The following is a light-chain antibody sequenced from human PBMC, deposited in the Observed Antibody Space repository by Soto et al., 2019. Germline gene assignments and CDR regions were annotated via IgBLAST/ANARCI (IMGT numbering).Light chain of an antibody. V-gene: IGKV4-1*01. Sequence: DIVMTQSPDSLAVSLGERATINCKSSQSILYSSNNKNYLAWYQQKPGQPPKLLIYWASTRDSGVPDRFIGSGSGTDFTLTISSLQAEDVAVYYCQEYYCTQYTFGPGTKLEIK. CDR1: QSILYSSNNKNY. CDR2: WAS. CDR3: QEYYCTQYT. J-gene: IGKJ2*01.